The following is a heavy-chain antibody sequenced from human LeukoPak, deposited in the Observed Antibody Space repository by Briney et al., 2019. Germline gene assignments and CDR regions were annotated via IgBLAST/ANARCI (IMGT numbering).Heavy chain of an antibody. CDR3: ARSGCSSTSCYSDY. D-gene: IGHD2-2*01. V-gene: IGHV3-30*03. CDR1: GFAFSSQA. J-gene: IGHJ4*02. CDR2: ISYDGSNK. Sequence: PGGSLRLSCAASGFAFSSQAMGWVRQAPGKGLEWVAVISYDGSNKYYADSVRGQFTISRDNSKNTLYLQMNSLRAEDTAVYFCARSGCSSTSCYSDYWGQGTLVTVSS.